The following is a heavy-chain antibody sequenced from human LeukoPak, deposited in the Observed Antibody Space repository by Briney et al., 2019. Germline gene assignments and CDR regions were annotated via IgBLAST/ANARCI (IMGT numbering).Heavy chain of an antibody. V-gene: IGHV3-74*01. CDR3: ARDLHGSPDW. Sequence: GGSLRLSCAASGFTFTTFWMNWVRQAPGEGLVWVSLINTDGRTTTYADSVKGRFTISRDNAKNTLYLQMYSLRAEDAAVYYCARDLHGSPDWWGQGTLVTVSS. J-gene: IGHJ4*02. D-gene: IGHD2-2*03. CDR1: GFTFTTFW. CDR2: INTDGRTT.